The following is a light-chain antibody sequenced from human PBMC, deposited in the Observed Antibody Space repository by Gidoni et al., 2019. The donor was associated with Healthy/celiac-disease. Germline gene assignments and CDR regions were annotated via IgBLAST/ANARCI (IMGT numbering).Light chain of an antibody. CDR3: SSYTSSSTVV. J-gene: IGLJ2*01. Sequence: QSALTQPASVSGSPGQSITIPCTGTSSDVGGYNYVSWYQQHPGKAPKLMIYEVSNRPSGVSNRLSGSKSGNTASLTISGLQAEDEADYYCSSYTSSSTVVFGGGTKLTVL. CDR2: EVS. V-gene: IGLV2-14*01. CDR1: SSDVGGYNY.